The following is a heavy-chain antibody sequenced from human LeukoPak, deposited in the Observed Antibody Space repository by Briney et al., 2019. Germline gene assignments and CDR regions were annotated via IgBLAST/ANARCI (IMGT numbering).Heavy chain of an antibody. Sequence: PGGSLRLSCVASGFTFSSYAMSWVRQAPGKGLEWVSAISGSGGSTYYADSVKGRFTISRDNSKNTLYLQMNSLRAEDTAVYYCAKAQYFDWWLDAFDIWGQGTMVTVSS. CDR2: ISGSGGST. J-gene: IGHJ3*02. D-gene: IGHD3-9*01. V-gene: IGHV3-23*01. CDR1: GFTFSSYA. CDR3: AKAQYFDWWLDAFDI.